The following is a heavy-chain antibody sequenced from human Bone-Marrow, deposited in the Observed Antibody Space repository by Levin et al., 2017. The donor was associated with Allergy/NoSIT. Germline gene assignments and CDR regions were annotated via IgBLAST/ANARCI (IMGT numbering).Heavy chain of an antibody. J-gene: IGHJ3*01. CDR3: AARGTLSAFHL. V-gene: IGHV3-7*01. D-gene: IGHD1-14*01. CDR2: INQHGDKE. CDR1: TLTFDTFW. Sequence: GGSLRLSCEASTLTFDTFWMSWVRQAPGKGLEWVANINQHGDKENYVDSARGRFTISRDNAQKSLYLQMDSLRPEDTDLYYCAARGTLSAFHLWGQGTMVIVSS.